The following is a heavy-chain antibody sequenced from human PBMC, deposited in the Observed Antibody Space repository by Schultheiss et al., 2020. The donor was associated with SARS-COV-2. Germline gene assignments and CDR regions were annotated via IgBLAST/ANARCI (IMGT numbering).Heavy chain of an antibody. Sequence: GGSLRLSCAASGFTFSSYGMHWVRQAPGKGLEWVGRIKSKTDGGTTDYAAPVKGRFTISRDDSKKTVYLQMNSLKTEDTAVYYCTTSTGFDYWGQGTLVTVSS. J-gene: IGHJ4*02. CDR2: IKSKTDGGTT. CDR1: GFTFSSYG. V-gene: IGHV3-15*05. CDR3: TTSTGFDY.